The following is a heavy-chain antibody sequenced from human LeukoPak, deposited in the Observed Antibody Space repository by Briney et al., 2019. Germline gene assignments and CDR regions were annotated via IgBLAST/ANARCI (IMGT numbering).Heavy chain of an antibody. CDR2: ISGSGGST. CDR3: AKQSGYSEYFQH. J-gene: IGHJ1*01. V-gene: IGHV3-23*01. Sequence: GGSLRLSCAASGFTFSSYAMSWVSQAPGKGLEWVSAISGSGGSTYYADSVEGRFTISRDNSKHTLYLQMNGVRAEDTGVYYCAKQSGYSEYFQHWGQGTLVTVSS. CDR1: GFTFSSYA. D-gene: IGHD3-22*01.